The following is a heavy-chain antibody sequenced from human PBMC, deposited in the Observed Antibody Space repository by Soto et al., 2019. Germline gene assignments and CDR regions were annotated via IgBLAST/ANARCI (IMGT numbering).Heavy chain of an antibody. D-gene: IGHD3-9*01. J-gene: IGHJ4*02. CDR1: GGSISSSSYY. V-gene: IGHV4-39*01. CDR3: ARHPPYDILTGYYPGAFDY. Sequence: SETLSLTCTVSGGSISSSSYYWGWIRQPPGKGLEWIGSIYYSGSTYYNPSLKSRVTISVDTSKNQFSLKLSSVTAADTAVYYCARHPPYDILTGYYPGAFDYWGQGTLVTVSS. CDR2: IYYSGST.